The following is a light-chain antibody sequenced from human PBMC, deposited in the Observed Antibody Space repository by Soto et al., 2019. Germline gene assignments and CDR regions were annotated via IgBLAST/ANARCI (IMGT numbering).Light chain of an antibody. V-gene: IGKV1-27*01. Sequence: DIQMTQSPSSLSASVGDRVTMTCRASQDIRDYLVWYQQRPGKVPSLLIYAASTLQSGVPSRFSGSGFGTDFTLTISSLQSEDVATYYCPKYGGAPYTFGPGTKVDLK. CDR2: AAS. J-gene: IGKJ3*01. CDR1: QDIRDY. CDR3: PKYGGAPYT.